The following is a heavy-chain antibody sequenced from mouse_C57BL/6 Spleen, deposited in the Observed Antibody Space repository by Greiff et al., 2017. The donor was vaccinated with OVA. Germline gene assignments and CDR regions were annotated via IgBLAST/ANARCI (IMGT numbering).Heavy chain of an antibody. CDR3: ARRSTVGFDYAMDY. CDR2: IDPNSGGT. V-gene: IGHV1-72*01. Sequence: QVQLQQPGAELVKPGASVKLSCKASGYTFTSYWMHWVKQRPGRGLEWIGRIDPNSGGTKYNEKFKSKATLTVDKHSSTAYMQLSSLTSEDSAVYYCARRSTVGFDYAMDYWGQGTSVTVSS. J-gene: IGHJ4*01. D-gene: IGHD1-1*01. CDR1: GYTFTSYW.